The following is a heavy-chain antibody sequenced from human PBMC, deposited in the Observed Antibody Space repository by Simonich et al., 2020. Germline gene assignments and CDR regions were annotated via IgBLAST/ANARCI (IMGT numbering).Heavy chain of an antibody. Sequence: QVQLVESGGGVVQPGRSLRLSCAVSGFTFSSYGMHWVRQAPGKGLEWVAVIWYDGSNKYYADSVKGRFTISRDNSKNTLYLQMNSRRAEDTAVYYCARDRYCSGGSCYYFDYWGQGTLVTVSS. J-gene: IGHJ4*02. CDR1: GFTFSSYG. D-gene: IGHD2-15*01. V-gene: IGHV3-33*01. CDR3: ARDRYCSGGSCYYFDY. CDR2: IWYDGSNK.